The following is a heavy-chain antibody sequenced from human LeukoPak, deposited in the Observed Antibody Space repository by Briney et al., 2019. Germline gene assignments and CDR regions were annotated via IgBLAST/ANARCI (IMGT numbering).Heavy chain of an antibody. V-gene: IGHV1-8*01. D-gene: IGHD3-16*01. CDR3: ARGPDYVWGSSPLFDY. CDR2: MNPNSGNT. CDR1: GYTFTSYD. J-gene: IGHJ4*02. Sequence: GASVKVPCKASGYTFTSYDINWVRQATGQGLEWMGWMNPNSGNTGYAQKFQGRVTMTRNTSISTAYMELSSLRSEDTAVYYCARGPDYVWGSSPLFDYWGQGTLVTVSS.